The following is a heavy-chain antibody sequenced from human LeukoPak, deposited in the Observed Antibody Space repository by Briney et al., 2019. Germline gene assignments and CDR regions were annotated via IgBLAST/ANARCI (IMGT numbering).Heavy chain of an antibody. J-gene: IGHJ4*02. V-gene: IGHV4-39*01. CDR1: GGSINTKTHY. CDR3: AKHGEDSSGYYADFFDH. CDR2: VFYNGNT. Sequence: SETLSLTCTVSGGSINTKTHYWACIRQTPGKGLEWIGSVFYNGNTYYNPSLKSRVTISVDASKNQFSLRLTSVTAADTAVYYCAKHGEDSSGYYADFFDHCGQGTLVTVSS. D-gene: IGHD3-22*01.